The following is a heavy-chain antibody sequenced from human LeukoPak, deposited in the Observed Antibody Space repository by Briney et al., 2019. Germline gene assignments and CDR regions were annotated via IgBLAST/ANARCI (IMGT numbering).Heavy chain of an antibody. CDR3: AKDYYGSGSYSKLRSFDY. CDR2: ISGSGGST. V-gene: IGHV3-23*01. J-gene: IGHJ4*02. CDR1: GFTFSNFA. D-gene: IGHD3-10*01. Sequence: GGSLRLSCAASGFTFSNFAVSWVCQAPGKGLEWVSAISGSGGSTYYADSVKGRFTISRDNSKNTLYLQMNSLRAEDTAVYCCAKDYYGSGSYSKLRSFDYWGQGTLVTVSS.